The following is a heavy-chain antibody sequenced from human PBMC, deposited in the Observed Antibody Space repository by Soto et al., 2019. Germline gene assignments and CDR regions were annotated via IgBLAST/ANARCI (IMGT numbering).Heavy chain of an antibody. D-gene: IGHD3-22*01. Sequence: QVQLQQWGAGLLKPSETLSLTCAVYGGSFSGYYWSWIRQPPGKGLEWIGEINHSGSTNYNPSLKSRVTISVDTSKNQFSLKLSSVTAADTAVYYCARVRHYYDGSGYLDYWGQGTLVTVSS. J-gene: IGHJ4*02. V-gene: IGHV4-34*01. CDR2: INHSGST. CDR1: GGSFSGYY. CDR3: ARVRHYYDGSGYLDY.